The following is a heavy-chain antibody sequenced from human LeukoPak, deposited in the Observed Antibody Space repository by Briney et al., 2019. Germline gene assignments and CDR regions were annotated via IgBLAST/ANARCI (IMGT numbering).Heavy chain of an antibody. CDR2: FDPEDGET. J-gene: IGHJ4*02. CDR3: ATDLFLGMSGDY. CDR1: GYTLTELS. D-gene: IGHD2/OR15-2a*01. Sequence: ASVKVPCKVSGYTLTELSIHWVRQAPGKGLEWMGGFDPEDGETIYAQKFQGRVTMTEDTSTDTAYMELSSLRSEDTAVYYCATDLFLGMSGDYWGQGTLVTVSS. V-gene: IGHV1-24*01.